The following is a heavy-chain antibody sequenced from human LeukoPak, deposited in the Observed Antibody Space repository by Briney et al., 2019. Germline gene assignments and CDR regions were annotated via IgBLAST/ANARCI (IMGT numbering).Heavy chain of an antibody. CDR2: INPNTGSA. Sequence: GASVKVSCKASGYSFSTYYIHWVRQAPGQGLEWMGIINPNTGSANSAQKFQGRLTMTRDTSTSTVYMELSSLRSEDTAVYYCARQAIGVAGRMFDYWGQGTPVTLSS. J-gene: IGHJ4*02. CDR3: ARQAIGVAGRMFDY. D-gene: IGHD6-19*01. CDR1: GYSFSTYY. V-gene: IGHV1-46*01.